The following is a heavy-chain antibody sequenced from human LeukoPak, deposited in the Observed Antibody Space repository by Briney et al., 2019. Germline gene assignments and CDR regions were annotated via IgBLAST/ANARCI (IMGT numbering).Heavy chain of an antibody. D-gene: IGHD3-22*01. V-gene: IGHV1-69*04. Sequence: ASVKVSCKVSGGTFSSYAISWVRQAPGQGLEWMGRIIPIFGIANYAQKFQGRVTITADKSTSTAYMELSSLRSEDTAVYYCARDYYDSSGYFVSVWFDPWGQGTLVTVSS. CDR2: IIPIFGIA. CDR3: ARDYYDSSGYFVSVWFDP. J-gene: IGHJ5*02. CDR1: GGTFSSYA.